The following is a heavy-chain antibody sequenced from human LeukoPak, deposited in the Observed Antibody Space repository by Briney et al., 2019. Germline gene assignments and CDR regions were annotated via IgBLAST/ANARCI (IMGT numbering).Heavy chain of an antibody. Sequence: GGSLRLSCAASGFTFSSSAMSWVRQAPGKGLEWVSAISNNGGYTYYADSVQGRFTISRDNSKNTLYLQMNSLRAEDTAVYYCAKDSQYSSGWYAYYYYYGMDVWGQGTTVTVSS. CDR2: ISNNGGYT. V-gene: IGHV3-23*01. CDR3: AKDSQYSSGWYAYYYYYGMDV. J-gene: IGHJ6*02. CDR1: GFTFSSSA. D-gene: IGHD6-19*01.